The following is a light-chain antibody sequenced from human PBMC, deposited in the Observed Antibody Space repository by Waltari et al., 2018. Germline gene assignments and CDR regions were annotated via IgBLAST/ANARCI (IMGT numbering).Light chain of an antibody. CDR2: HSTDGGH. Sequence: QPVVTQSPSASASLGASVKLTCTLNSGHSNNAIAWHQQQQGKAPRFLMTHSTDGGHIKGDGVPDRFSVSSSGAGRYLTISHLQSEDEANYYCQTWDTGIHVFGSGTKLTVL. CDR1: SGHSNNA. CDR3: QTWDTGIHV. V-gene: IGLV4-69*01. J-gene: IGLJ6*01.